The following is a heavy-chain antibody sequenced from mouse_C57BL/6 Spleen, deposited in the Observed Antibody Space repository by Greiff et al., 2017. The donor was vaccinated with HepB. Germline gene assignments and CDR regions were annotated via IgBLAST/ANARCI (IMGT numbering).Heavy chain of an antibody. CDR2: ICSGGSYT. Sequence: EVQRVESGGDLVKPGGSLKLSCAASGFTFSSYGMSWVRQTPGKRLEWVATICSGGSYTYYPDSVKGRFTISRDNAKNTLYLQMSSLKSEDTAMYYCARHGPPYDYPSMDYWGQGTSVTVSS. CDR1: GFTFSSYG. D-gene: IGHD2-4*01. J-gene: IGHJ4*01. CDR3: ARHGPPYDYPSMDY. V-gene: IGHV5-6*01.